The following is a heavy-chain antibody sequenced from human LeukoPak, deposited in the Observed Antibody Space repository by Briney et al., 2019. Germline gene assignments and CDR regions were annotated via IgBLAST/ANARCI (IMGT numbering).Heavy chain of an antibody. J-gene: IGHJ6*03. D-gene: IGHD6-19*01. Sequence: GASVKVSCKASGGTFSSYAISWVRQAPGQGLEWMGGIIPIFGTATYARKFQGRVTITADKSTSTAYMELSSLRSEDTAVYYCARAQHARDHWGSGWYHYYYYYMDVWGKGTTVTVSS. V-gene: IGHV1-69*06. CDR1: GGTFSSYA. CDR3: ARAQHARDHWGSGWYHYYYYYMDV. CDR2: IIPIFGTA.